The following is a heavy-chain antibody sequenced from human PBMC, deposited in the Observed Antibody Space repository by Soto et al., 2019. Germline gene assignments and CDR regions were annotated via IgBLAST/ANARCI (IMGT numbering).Heavy chain of an antibody. CDR2: ISAAGDP. J-gene: IGHJ6*02. CDR1: GFTFRNYD. D-gene: IGHD3-9*01. V-gene: IGHV3-13*05. Sequence: EVQLVESGGGLVQPGGSLRLSCEASGFTFRNYDMHWVRQGTGKGLEWVSGISAAGDPEYADSVEGRFTISTENAQNSFFLQMNSLRVGETAVYYCARTGTACYGLDVWGQGTRVIVSS. CDR3: ARTGTACYGLDV.